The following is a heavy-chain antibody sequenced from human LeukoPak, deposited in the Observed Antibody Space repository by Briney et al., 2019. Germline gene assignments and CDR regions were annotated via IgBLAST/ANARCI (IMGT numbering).Heavy chain of an antibody. CDR1: GFTVSSNY. CDR2: IYSGGST. D-gene: IGHD3-9*01. Sequence: GGSLRLSCAASGFTVSSNYMSWVRQAPGKGLEWVSVIYSGGSTYYAGSVKGRFTISRDNSKNTLYLQMNSLRAEDTAVYYCARGYYDILTGYYQDDAFDIWGQGTMVTVSS. V-gene: IGHV3-66*01. CDR3: ARGYYDILTGYYQDDAFDI. J-gene: IGHJ3*02.